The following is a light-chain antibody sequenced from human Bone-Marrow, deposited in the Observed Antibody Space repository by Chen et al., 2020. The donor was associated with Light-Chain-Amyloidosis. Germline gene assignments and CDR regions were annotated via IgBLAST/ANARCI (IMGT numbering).Light chain of an antibody. CDR2: RNN. CDR3: AACEESLNGWV. J-gene: IGLJ3*02. CDR1: SSHIGITY. Sequence: QSVLTQPPSASGTPGLRVTISCSGASSHIGITYVYWYQHFPGAAPNLLINRNNQRPSGAPDRFSGAKSCPSGSLASGGLRSEDEGNYYCAACEESLNGWVFGGGTKLTVL. V-gene: IGLV1-47*01.